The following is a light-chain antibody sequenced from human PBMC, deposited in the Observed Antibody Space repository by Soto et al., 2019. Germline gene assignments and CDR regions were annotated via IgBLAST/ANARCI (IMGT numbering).Light chain of an antibody. CDR3: QSYDSSLSSYV. CDR1: SSNIGAGYD. J-gene: IGLJ1*01. V-gene: IGLV1-40*01. Sequence: QSVPTQPPSVSGAPGQRVTISCTGSSSNIGAGYDVHWYQQLPGTAPKLLIYGNNNRPSGVPDRFSGSKSGTSASLAITGLQAEDEADYYCQSYDSSLSSYVFGTGTK. CDR2: GNN.